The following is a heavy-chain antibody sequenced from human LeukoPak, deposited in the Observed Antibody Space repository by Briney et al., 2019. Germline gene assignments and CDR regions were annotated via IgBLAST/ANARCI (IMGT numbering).Heavy chain of an antibody. D-gene: IGHD2-2*01. CDR1: GFTFDDYG. V-gene: IGHV3-20*04. Sequence: GGSLRLSCAASGFTFDDYGMSWVRQAPGKGLEWVSGINWNGGSTGYADSVKGRFTISRDNAKNSLYLQMNSLRAEDTAVYYCARDCSSTSCYWVFDYWGQGTLVTVSS. CDR2: INWNGGST. CDR3: ARDCSSTSCYWVFDY. J-gene: IGHJ4*02.